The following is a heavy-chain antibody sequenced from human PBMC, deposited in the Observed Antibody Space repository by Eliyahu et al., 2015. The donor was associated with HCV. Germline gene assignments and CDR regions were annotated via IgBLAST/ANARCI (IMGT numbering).Heavy chain of an antibody. Sequence: QVQLVXSGGGVVQPGRSLRLXCAASGFTFSXYGMHWVRQAPGKGLEWVAVISYDGSNKYYADSVKXRFTISRDNSKNTLYLQMNSLXAEDTAVYYCAKEGFDYDSSGYSYFEYWGQGTLVTVSS. CDR2: ISYDGSNK. CDR3: AKEGFDYDSSGYSYFEY. CDR1: GFTFSXYG. J-gene: IGHJ4*02. V-gene: IGHV3-30*18. D-gene: IGHD3-22*01.